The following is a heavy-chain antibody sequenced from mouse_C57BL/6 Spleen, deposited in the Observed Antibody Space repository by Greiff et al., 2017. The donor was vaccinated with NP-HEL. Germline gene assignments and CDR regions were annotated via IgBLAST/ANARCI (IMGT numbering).Heavy chain of an antibody. V-gene: IGHV1-61*01. CDR3: ARRFLYDYEEGWFAY. Sequence: QVQLQQPGAELVRPGSSVKLSCKASGYTFTSYWMDWVKQRPGQGLEWIGNIYPSDSETHYNQKFKDKATLTVDKSSSTAYMQLSSLTSEDSAVYYCARRFLYDYEEGWFAYWGQGTLVTVSA. CDR2: IYPSDSET. J-gene: IGHJ3*01. CDR1: GYTFTSYW. D-gene: IGHD2-4*01.